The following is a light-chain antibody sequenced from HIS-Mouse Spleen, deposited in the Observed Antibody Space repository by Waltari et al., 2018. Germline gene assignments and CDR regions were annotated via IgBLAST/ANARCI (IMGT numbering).Light chain of an antibody. CDR3: YSTDSSGNHNWV. V-gene: IGLV3-10*01. Sequence: SYELTQPPSVSVSPGQTARITCSGDALPKKYAYWYQQKSGQAPVLVIYEDSKRPSGIPERFSGSSSGTMANLTISGAQVEDEADYYCYSTDSSGNHNWVFGGGTKLTVL. CDR1: ALPKKY. CDR2: EDS. J-gene: IGLJ3*02.